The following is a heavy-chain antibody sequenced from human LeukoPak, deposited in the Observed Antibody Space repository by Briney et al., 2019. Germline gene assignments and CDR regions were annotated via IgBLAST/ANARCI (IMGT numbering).Heavy chain of an antibody. CDR2: IYYSGST. Sequence: KASETLSLTCTVSGGSISSYYWSWIRQPPGKGLEWIGYIYYSGSTNYNPSLKSRVTISVDTSKNQFSLKLSSVTAADTAVYYCAGGNSSGWYTFDYWGQGTLVTVSS. V-gene: IGHV4-59*12. D-gene: IGHD6-19*01. J-gene: IGHJ4*02. CDR1: GGSISSYY. CDR3: AGGNSSGWYTFDY.